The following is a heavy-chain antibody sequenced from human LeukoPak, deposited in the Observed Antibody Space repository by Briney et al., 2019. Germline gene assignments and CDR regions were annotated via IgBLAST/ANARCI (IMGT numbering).Heavy chain of an antibody. Sequence: GGSLRLSCAASGFTFDDYAMHWVRQAPGKGLEWVSAISGSGGSTYYADSVKGRFTISRDNSKNTLYLQMNSLRAEDTAVYYCAKLDKYDYVSMGSFDYWGQGTLVTVSS. CDR3: AKLDKYDYVSMGSFDY. CDR1: GFTFDDYA. V-gene: IGHV3-23*01. D-gene: IGHD3-16*01. CDR2: ISGSGGST. J-gene: IGHJ4*02.